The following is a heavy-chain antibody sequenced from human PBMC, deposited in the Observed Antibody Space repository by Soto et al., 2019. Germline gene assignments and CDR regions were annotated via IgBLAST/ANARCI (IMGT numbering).Heavy chain of an antibody. CDR2: VYHSGNT. V-gene: IGHV4-30-2*01. CDR3: ASGPPHHY. J-gene: IGHJ4*02. CDR1: GGSISSGGYS. Sequence: QLQLQESGSGLVKPSQTLSLTCAVSGGSISSGGYSWSWIRQPPGKGLEWIGYVYHSGNTYYKPSLNSRVTISVDWSKNQFSLTLSSVTAADTAVYYCASGPPHHYWGQGTLVTLSS.